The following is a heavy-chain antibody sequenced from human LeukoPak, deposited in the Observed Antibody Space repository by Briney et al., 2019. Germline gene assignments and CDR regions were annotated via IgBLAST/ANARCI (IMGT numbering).Heavy chain of an antibody. D-gene: IGHD4-17*01. CDR1: GGSISSYY. Sequence: PSETLSLTCTVSGGSISSYYWSWIRQPPGKGLEWIGYIYCSGSTNYNPSLKSRVTISVDTSKNQFSLKLSSVTAADTAVYYCASYDYGDLRHYYYMDVWGKGTTVTVSS. J-gene: IGHJ6*03. V-gene: IGHV4-59*08. CDR2: IYCSGST. CDR3: ASYDYGDLRHYYYMDV.